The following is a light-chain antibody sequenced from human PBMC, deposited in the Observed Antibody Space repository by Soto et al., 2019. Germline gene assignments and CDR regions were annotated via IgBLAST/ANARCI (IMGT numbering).Light chain of an antibody. CDR2: EVT. CDR1: SSDVRGYNY. CDR3: SSYANTNTYV. Sequence: QSPLTQAASVSGSPGQSITMSCTGTSSDVRGYNYVSWFQHHPDKAPKLVIYEVTHRPSGFSDRFSGSKSGNTAFLTISGLQTEDEADYYCSSYANTNTYVFGTGTKVTVL. J-gene: IGLJ1*01. V-gene: IGLV2-14*01.